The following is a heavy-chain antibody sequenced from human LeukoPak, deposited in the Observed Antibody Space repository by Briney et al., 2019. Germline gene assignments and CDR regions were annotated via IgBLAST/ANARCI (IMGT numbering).Heavy chain of an antibody. Sequence: TSGTLSLTCAVSGGSISSSNWWSWVRQPPGKGLEWIGEIYHSGSTNYNPSLKSRVTMSVDTSKNQFSLKLSSVTAADTAVYYCARESDYGDYITPYYFDYWGQGALVTVSS. CDR3: ARESDYGDYITPYYFDY. D-gene: IGHD4-17*01. CDR1: GGSISSSNW. J-gene: IGHJ4*02. CDR2: IYHSGST. V-gene: IGHV4-4*02.